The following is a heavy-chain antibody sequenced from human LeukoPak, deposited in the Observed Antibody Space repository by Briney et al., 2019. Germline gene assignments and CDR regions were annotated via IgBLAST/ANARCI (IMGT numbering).Heavy chain of an antibody. V-gene: IGHV3-9*01. CDR3: ARDPYSGSYSDYYYYYMDV. CDR2: INWNGGNI. D-gene: IGHD1-26*01. Sequence: GGSLRLSCAASGFTFDDYAMHWVRQAPGKGLEWVSGINWNGGNIGYADSVKGRFTISRDNAKNSLYLQMNSLRAEDTAVYYCARDPYSGSYSDYYYYYMDVWGKGTTVTVSS. CDR1: GFTFDDYA. J-gene: IGHJ6*03.